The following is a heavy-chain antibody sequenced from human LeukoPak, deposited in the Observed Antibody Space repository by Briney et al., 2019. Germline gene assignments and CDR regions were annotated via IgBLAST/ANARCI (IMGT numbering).Heavy chain of an antibody. CDR1: GFTFSSYA. D-gene: IGHD6-6*01. V-gene: IGHV3-23*01. CDR3: AKEEGSIAARPPDY. Sequence: GGSLRLSCAASGFTFSSYAMSWVRQAPGKGLEWVSAISGSGGSTYYADFVKGRFTISRDNSKNALYLQMNSLRAEDTAVYYCAKEEGSIAARPPDYWGQGTLVTVSS. CDR2: ISGSGGST. J-gene: IGHJ4*02.